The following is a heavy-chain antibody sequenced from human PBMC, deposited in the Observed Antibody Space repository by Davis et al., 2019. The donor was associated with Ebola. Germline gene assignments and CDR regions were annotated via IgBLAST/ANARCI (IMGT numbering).Heavy chain of an antibody. CDR1: GFTFSSYG. Sequence: GESLKISCAASGFTFSSYGMHWVRQAPGKGLEWVAVISYDGSNKYYADSVKGRFTISRDNSKNTLYLQMNSLRAEDTAVYYCAKVGAEAHYARAYWGQGTLVTVSS. CDR2: ISYDGSNK. D-gene: IGHD3-10*02. V-gene: IGHV3-30*18. CDR3: AKVGAEAHYARAY. J-gene: IGHJ4*02.